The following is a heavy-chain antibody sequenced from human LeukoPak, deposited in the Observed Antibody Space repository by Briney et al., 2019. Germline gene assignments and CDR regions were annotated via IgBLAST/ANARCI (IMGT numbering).Heavy chain of an antibody. D-gene: IGHD3-10*01. CDR3: ARAGGFTMVRGAVNNWFDP. Sequence: PSETLSLTCTVSGGSISSYYWSWIRQPAGKGLEWIGRIYTSGSTNYNPSLKSRVTMSVDTSKNQFSLKLSSVTAADTAVYYCARAGGFTMVRGAVNNWFDPWGQGTLVTVSS. CDR2: IYTSGST. V-gene: IGHV4-4*07. J-gene: IGHJ5*02. CDR1: GGSISSYY.